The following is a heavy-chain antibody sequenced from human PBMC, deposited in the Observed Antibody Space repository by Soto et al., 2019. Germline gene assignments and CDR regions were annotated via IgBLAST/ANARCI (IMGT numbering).Heavy chain of an antibody. J-gene: IGHJ5*01. D-gene: IGHD2-15*01. CDR1: GVSIHNSHSF. Sequence: SETLSLTCAVSGVSIHNSHSFWGWIRQPPGKGLEFIGSMYYSGGANYNPSLKSRVTISLDTFKNQFSLTVNSVTAADTAIYYCGRVVEGATRHTDLDSWGQGTLVTVSS. CDR2: MYYSGGA. V-gene: IGHV4-39*01. CDR3: GRVVEGATRHTDLDS.